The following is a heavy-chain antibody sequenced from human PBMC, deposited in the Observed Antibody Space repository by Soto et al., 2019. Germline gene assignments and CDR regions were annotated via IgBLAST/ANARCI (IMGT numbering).Heavy chain of an antibody. CDR3: AREKTTGYDFWSGLRYGMDV. CDR1: GYTFTSYG. CDR2: ISAYNGNT. Sequence: ASVKVSCKASGYTFTSYGISWVRQAPGQGLEWMGWISAYNGNTNYAQKLQGRVTMTTDTSTSTAYMELRSLRSDDTAVYYCAREKTTGYDFWSGLRYGMDVWGQGATVTVSS. D-gene: IGHD3-3*01. J-gene: IGHJ6*02. V-gene: IGHV1-18*01.